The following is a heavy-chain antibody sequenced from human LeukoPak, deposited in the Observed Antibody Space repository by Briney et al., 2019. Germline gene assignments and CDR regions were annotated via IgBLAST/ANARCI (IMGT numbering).Heavy chain of an antibody. D-gene: IGHD2-15*01. V-gene: IGHV3-74*01. Sequence: GGSLRLSCAAPGFTFSSYWMPWVRKAQGKGLVWVSRINSDGSSTSYADSVKGRFTISRDNAKNTLYLQMNSLRAEDTAVYYCARAHTYCSGGSCTYYYYGMDVWGQGTTVTVSS. CDR3: ARAHTYCSGGSCTYYYYGMDV. CDR2: INSDGSST. J-gene: IGHJ6*02. CDR1: GFTFSSYW.